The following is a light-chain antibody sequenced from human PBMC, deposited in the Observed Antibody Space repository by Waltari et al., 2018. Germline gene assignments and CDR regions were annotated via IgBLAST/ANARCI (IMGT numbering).Light chain of an antibody. Sequence: EIVMTQSPATLSVSPGERATLSCRASQSVSSNVAWYQQKPGQAHRLLIYGASTRATGIPARFSGSGSGTEFTLTISSLQSEDFAVYYCQQYNNWPPYTFGQGTKLEIK. CDR3: QQYNNWPPYT. V-gene: IGKV3-15*01. J-gene: IGKJ2*01. CDR2: GAS. CDR1: QSVSSN.